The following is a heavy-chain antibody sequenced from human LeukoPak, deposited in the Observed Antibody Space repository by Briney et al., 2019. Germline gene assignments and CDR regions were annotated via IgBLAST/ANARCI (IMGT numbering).Heavy chain of an antibody. J-gene: IGHJ4*02. CDR3: ARDSFETDIDY. CDR2: IKEDGSEQ. V-gene: IGHV3-7*01. D-gene: IGHD1-14*01. CDR1: GVTFRTYW. Sequence: GGSLRLSCAVSGVTFRTYWMSWVRQAPGKGLEWVANIKEDGSEQYYVNSLKGRFTISRDNVKNSLYLQMNSLRVEDSAVYYCARDSFETDIDYWGQGTLVTVS.